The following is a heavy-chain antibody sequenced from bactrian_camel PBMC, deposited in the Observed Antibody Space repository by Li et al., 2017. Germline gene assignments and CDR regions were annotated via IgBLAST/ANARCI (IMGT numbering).Heavy chain of an antibody. J-gene: IGHJ4*01. D-gene: IGHD1*01. CDR2: IGSEGLI. CDR1: GYTYNSNC. V-gene: IGHV3S55*01. Sequence: HVQLVESGGGSVQAGGSLRPSCAASGYTYNSNCMAWFRQAPGKEREGVAAIGSEGLITYGDSVKGRFTISEHSANMTLYLQMSSLKPEDTGMYYCAAGPRRFGWLLLREEKYDYWGQGTQVTVS. CDR3: AAGPRRFGWLLLREEKYDY.